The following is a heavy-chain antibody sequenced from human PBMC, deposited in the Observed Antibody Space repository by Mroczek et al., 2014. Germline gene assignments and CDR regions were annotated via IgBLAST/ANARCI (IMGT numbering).Heavy chain of an antibody. J-gene: IGHJ4*02. V-gene: IGHV3-15*01. Sequence: VQLVQSGGGLVKPGESLRLSCAASGFTFSTAWMSWVRQAPGKGLEWVARIKSKTAGGTADYPAPVKGRFTISRDDSENTLYLQMNSLRVEDTAVYYCARDPNRYSSGPGLYWGQGILVTVSS. CDR2: IKSKTAGGTA. CDR3: ARDPNRYSSGPGLY. D-gene: IGHD6-19*01. CDR1: GFTFSTAW.